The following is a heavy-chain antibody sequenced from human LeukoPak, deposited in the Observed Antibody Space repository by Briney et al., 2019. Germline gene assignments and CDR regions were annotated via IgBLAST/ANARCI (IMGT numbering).Heavy chain of an antibody. Sequence: GGSLRLSCAASGFIFSSCWMGWVRQAPGKGLEWVANIKQDGSEIYYVDSVKGRFTISRDNAKNSLYLQMNSLRAEDTAVYYCARDEDWREISWGQGTLVTVSP. CDR2: IKQDGSEI. CDR1: GFIFSSCW. J-gene: IGHJ4*02. D-gene: IGHD3/OR15-3a*01. V-gene: IGHV3-7*01. CDR3: ARDEDWREIS.